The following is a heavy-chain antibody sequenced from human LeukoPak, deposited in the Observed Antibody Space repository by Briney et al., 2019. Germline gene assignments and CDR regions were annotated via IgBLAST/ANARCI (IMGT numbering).Heavy chain of an antibody. Sequence: GGSLRLSCVGSGFTLSKDWMSWVRQAPGKGLEWVGRIKNKIDGGTTDDAAPVKGRFTISRDDSKNTLYLQMTSLKTEDTALYYCATYNDRDAFDIWGQGTMVTVSP. CDR2: IKNKIDGGTT. J-gene: IGHJ3*02. D-gene: IGHD1-14*01. CDR3: ATYNDRDAFDI. CDR1: GFTLSKDW. V-gene: IGHV3-15*01.